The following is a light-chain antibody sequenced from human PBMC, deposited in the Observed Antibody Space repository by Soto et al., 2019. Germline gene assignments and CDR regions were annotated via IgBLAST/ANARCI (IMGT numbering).Light chain of an antibody. V-gene: IGKV3-20*01. CDR2: VAS. CDR1: QSVSSSY. Sequence: EIVLTQSPGTLSLSPGERATLSCRASQSVSSSYLAWYQQKPGQAPRLLIYVASSRATGIPDRFSGSGSGTDFTLTISRLEPEDFAVYYCQQYGSSPLTFGPGNKVDIK. J-gene: IGKJ3*01. CDR3: QQYGSSPLT.